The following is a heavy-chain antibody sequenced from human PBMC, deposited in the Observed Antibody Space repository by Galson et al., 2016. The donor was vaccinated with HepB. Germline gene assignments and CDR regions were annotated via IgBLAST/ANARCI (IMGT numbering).Heavy chain of an antibody. Sequence: SLRLSCAASEFTFGSYAMSWVRQAPGKELEWVSGISGSGSSTYYADSVKGRFTMSRDNSKNTLYLQMNNLRAEDTAVYYCAKVLAPRRYFDCWGQGTLVTVSS. V-gene: IGHV3-23*01. CDR3: AKVLAPRRYFDC. D-gene: IGHD6-6*01. CDR2: ISGSGSST. CDR1: EFTFGSYA. J-gene: IGHJ4*02.